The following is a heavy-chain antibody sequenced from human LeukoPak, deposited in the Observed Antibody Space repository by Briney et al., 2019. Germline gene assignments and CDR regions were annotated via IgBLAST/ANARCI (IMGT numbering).Heavy chain of an antibody. Sequence: GASVKVSCKASGYTFTSYYMHWVRQAPGQGLEWMGIINPSGGSTSYAQKFRGRVTMTRNTSISTAYMEVRSLRSEHTAVYYCARGNKARRGVIAAAGSRYYFDYWGQGTLVTVSS. J-gene: IGHJ4*02. CDR1: GYTFTSYY. D-gene: IGHD6-13*01. CDR3: ARGNKARRGVIAAAGSRYYFDY. CDR2: INPSGGST. V-gene: IGHV1-46*01.